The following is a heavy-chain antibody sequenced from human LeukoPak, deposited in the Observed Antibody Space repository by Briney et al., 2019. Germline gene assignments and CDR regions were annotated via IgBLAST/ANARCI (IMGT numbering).Heavy chain of an antibody. V-gene: IGHV1-69*13. Sequence: LVASVKVSCKASGGTFSSYAISWVRQAPGQGLEWMGGIIPIFGIANYAQKFQGRVTITADESTSTAYMELSSLRSEDTAVYYCARDQSGSYFNYWGQGTLVTVSS. CDR2: IIPIFGIA. J-gene: IGHJ4*02. CDR3: ARDQSGSYFNY. D-gene: IGHD1-26*01. CDR1: GGTFSSYA.